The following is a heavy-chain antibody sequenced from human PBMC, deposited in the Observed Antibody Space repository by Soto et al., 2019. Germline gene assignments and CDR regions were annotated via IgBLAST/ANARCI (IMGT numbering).Heavy chain of an antibody. J-gene: IGHJ1*01. CDR1: GGSFSGYY. Sequence: SETLSLTCAVYGGSFSGYYWSWIRQPPGKGLEWIGEINHSGSTNYNPSLKSRVTISVDTSKNQFSLKLSSVTAADTAVYYCARVVVVVAATAEGYFQHWGQGTLVTVSS. D-gene: IGHD2-15*01. CDR2: INHSGST. V-gene: IGHV4-34*01. CDR3: ARVVVVVAATAEGYFQH.